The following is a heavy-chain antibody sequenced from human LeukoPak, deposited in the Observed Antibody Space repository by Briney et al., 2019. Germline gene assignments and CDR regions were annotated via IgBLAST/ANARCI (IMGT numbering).Heavy chain of an antibody. V-gene: IGHV3-74*01. CDR1: GFTFSNYW. CDR3: AKDTSSWTFDY. Sequence: GGSLRLSCAASGFTFSNYWLHWVRQAPGKGLVWVSRINSDGSSTTYADSVKGRFTISRDNAKNTLYLQMNSLRAEDTAVYYCAKDTSSWTFDYWGQGTLVTVSS. J-gene: IGHJ4*02. CDR2: INSDGSST. D-gene: IGHD6-13*01.